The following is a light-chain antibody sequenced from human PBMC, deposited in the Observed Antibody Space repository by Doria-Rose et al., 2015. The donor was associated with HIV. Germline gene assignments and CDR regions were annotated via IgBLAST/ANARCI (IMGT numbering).Light chain of an antibody. Sequence: TQSPGTLSLSPGERATLFCRASQSFSSTYLAWYQQKPGQAPSLLIYDESTRATGIPDRFSASGSGTDFTLTINRLEPEDFALYYCHQYGTSWTFGQGTKVEI. CDR2: DES. V-gene: IGKV3-20*01. CDR3: HQYGTSWT. J-gene: IGKJ1*01. CDR1: QSFSSTY.